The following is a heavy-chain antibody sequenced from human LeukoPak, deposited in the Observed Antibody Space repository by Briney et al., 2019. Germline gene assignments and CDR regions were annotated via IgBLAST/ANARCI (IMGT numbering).Heavy chain of an antibody. V-gene: IGHV1-46*01. D-gene: IGHD1-26*01. CDR1: GYTFTSYY. CDR2: INPSGGST. Sequence: ASVKVSCKASGYTFTSYYMHWVRQAPGQGLEWMGIINPSGGSTSYAQKFQGRVTMTRDTSISTAYMELSRLRSDDTAVYYCARGGIVNYYYYYMDVWGKGTTVTVSS. CDR3: ARGGIVNYYYYYMDV. J-gene: IGHJ6*03.